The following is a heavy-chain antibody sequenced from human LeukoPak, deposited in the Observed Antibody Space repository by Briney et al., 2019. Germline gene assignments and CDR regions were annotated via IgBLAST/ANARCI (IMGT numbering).Heavy chain of an antibody. CDR3: ARAPTWTDYYYYMDV. J-gene: IGHJ6*03. CDR2: MNPNGGNT. V-gene: IGHV1-8*03. D-gene: IGHD3-16*01. CDR1: GYTFTSYD. Sequence: GASVKVSCRASGYTFTSYDINWVRQATGQGLEWMGWMNPNGGNTDYAQKFQGRVTINRNTSISTAYMELSSLRSEDTAVYYWARAPTWTDYYYYMDVWGKGTTVTVSS.